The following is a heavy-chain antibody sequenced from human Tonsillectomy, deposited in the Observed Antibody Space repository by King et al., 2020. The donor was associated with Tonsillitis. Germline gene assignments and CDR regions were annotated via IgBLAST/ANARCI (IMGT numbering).Heavy chain of an antibody. Sequence: VQLQQWGAGLLKPSETLSLTCAVYGGSFSGYYWSWIRQPPGKGLEWIGEINHSGSTNYNPSLKSRVTISVDTSKNQFSLKLSSVTAADTAVYYCARAIGNYYDSSGYAFDSWGQGTMVTVSS. D-gene: IGHD3-22*01. CDR3: ARAIGNYYDSSGYAFDS. J-gene: IGHJ3*02. CDR1: GGSFSGYY. CDR2: INHSGST. V-gene: IGHV4-34*01.